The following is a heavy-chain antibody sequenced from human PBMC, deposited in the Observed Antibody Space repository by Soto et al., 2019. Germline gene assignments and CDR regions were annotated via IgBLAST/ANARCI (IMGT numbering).Heavy chain of an antibody. CDR3: AKDPGYYGSGSYDY. J-gene: IGHJ4*02. CDR2: ISGSGGST. Sequence: GGSLRLSCAASGFTFSSYAMSWVRQAPGKGLEWVSAISGSGGSTYYADSVKGRFTISRDNSKNTLYLQMNSLRADAAAMYDCAKDPGYYGSGSYDYWGQGTLVTVSS. CDR1: GFTFSSYA. V-gene: IGHV3-23*01. D-gene: IGHD3-10*01.